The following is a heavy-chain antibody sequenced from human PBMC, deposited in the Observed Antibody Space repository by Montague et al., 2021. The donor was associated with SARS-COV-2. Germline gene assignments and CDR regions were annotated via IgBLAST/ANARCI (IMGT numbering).Heavy chain of an antibody. Sequence: TLSRTCTVSIGSISSGSYYWSWIRQPTGKGLEWIGRIYTSGSTNYNPSLKSRVTISVDTSKNQFSLKLSSVTAADTAVYYCARDGYSSGWNGLHWFDPWGQGTLVTVSS. CDR1: IGSISSGSYY. D-gene: IGHD6-25*01. CDR3: ARDGYSSGWNGLHWFDP. J-gene: IGHJ5*02. CDR2: IYTSGST. V-gene: IGHV4-61*02.